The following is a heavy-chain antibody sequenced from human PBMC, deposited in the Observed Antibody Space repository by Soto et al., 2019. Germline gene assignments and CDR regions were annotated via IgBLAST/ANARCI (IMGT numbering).Heavy chain of an antibody. D-gene: IGHD3-22*01. J-gene: IGHJ6*02. CDR2: ISAYNVNT. V-gene: IGHV1-18*01. Sequence: QVQLVQSGAEVKKPGASVKVSCKASGYTFTSYGISWVRQAPGQGLEWMGWISAYNVNTNYAQKLQGRVTMTTDTSTSTAYMVLRSRRSDDTAVYYCARGGRHDRNGYYLPFSGMDVWGQGTTVTVSS. CDR3: ARGGRHDRNGYYLPFSGMDV. CDR1: GYTFTSYG.